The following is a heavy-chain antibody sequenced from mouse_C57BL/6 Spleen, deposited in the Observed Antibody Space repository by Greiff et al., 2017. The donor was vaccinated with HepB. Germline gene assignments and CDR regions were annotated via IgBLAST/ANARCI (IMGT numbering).Heavy chain of an antibody. D-gene: IGHD1-1*01. Sequence: QVQLQQPGAELVMPGASVKLSCKASGYTFTSYWMHCVKQRPGQGLEWIGEIDPSDSYTNYNQKFKGKSTLTVYKSSSTAYMQLSSLTSEDSAVYYCARRELRYAMDYWGQGTSVTVSS. CDR3: ARRELRYAMDY. CDR1: GYTFTSYW. CDR2: IDPSDSYT. V-gene: IGHV1-69*01. J-gene: IGHJ4*01.